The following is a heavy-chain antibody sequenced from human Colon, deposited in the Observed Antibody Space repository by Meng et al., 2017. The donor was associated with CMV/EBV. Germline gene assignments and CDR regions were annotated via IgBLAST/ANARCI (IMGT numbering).Heavy chain of an antibody. V-gene: IGHV3-23*03. Sequence: GRSLSLSCSTSGFPFSSFAISWDRQAPGTALHWVANLFGAGTIKYYADSVKGRFIISKDHSTHTVYLQMSDLRVEDTGSYYGARGVPHKEWGQGTQVTVSS. J-gene: IGHJ4*02. CDR3: ARGVPHKE. CDR1: GFPFSSFA. CDR2: LFGAGTIK. D-gene: IGHD6-6*01.